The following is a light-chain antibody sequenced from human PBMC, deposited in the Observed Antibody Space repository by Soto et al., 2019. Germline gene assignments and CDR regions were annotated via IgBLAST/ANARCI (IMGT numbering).Light chain of an antibody. CDR2: EGS. Sequence: QSALTQPASVSGSPGQSITISCTGTSSDFGSYNLGSWYQQHPGKAPKLMIYEGSKRPSGVSNRFSGSKSGNTASLTISGLQAEDEADYYCCSYVGSSTHVVFGGGTKLTVL. V-gene: IGLV2-23*01. CDR1: SSDFGSYNL. CDR3: CSYVGSSTHVV. J-gene: IGLJ2*01.